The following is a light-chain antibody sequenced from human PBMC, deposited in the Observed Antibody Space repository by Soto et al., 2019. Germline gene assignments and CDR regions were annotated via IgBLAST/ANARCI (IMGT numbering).Light chain of an antibody. CDR3: QQYGSSPPT. CDR1: QSVSSN. J-gene: IGKJ5*01. CDR2: KAS. Sequence: EIVMTQSPATLSVSPGERATLSCRASQSVSSNLAWYQQKPGQAPRVVIYKASTRATGIPARFSGSGSGTDFTLTISRLEPEDFAVYYCQQYGSSPPTFGQGTRLEI. V-gene: IGKV3-15*01.